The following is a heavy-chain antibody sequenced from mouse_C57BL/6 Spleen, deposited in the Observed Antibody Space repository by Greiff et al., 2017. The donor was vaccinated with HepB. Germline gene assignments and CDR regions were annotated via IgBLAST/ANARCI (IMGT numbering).Heavy chain of an antibody. CDR2: IYPGDGDT. CDR1: GYAFSSYW. CDR3: ARQGSSSYYFDY. J-gene: IGHJ2*01. V-gene: IGHV1-80*01. D-gene: IGHD1-1*01. Sequence: VNVVESGAELVKPGASVKISCKASGYAFSSYWMNWVKQRPGKGLEWIGQIYPGDGDTNYNGKFKGKATLTADKSSSTAYMQLSSLTSEDSAVYFCARQGSSSYYFDYWGQGTTLTVSS.